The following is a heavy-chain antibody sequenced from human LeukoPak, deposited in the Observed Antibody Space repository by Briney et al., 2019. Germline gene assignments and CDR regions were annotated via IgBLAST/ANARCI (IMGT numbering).Heavy chain of an antibody. D-gene: IGHD2/OR15-2a*01. V-gene: IGHV3-74*03. CDR1: GXSFSSYW. J-gene: IGHJ4*02. CDR3: ARVSFCPRCHFDY. CDR2: ISPDGSSA. Sequence: GGSLRLSCAASGXSFSSYWMHWVRQAPGKGLVWVARISPDGSSALSADSVRGRFTISRDNADNTLYLQLNSLRAEDTAVYYCARVSFCPRCHFDYWGQGTLVTVSS.